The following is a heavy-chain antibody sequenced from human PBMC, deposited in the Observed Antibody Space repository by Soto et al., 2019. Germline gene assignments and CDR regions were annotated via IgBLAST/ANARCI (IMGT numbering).Heavy chain of an antibody. D-gene: IGHD4-17*01. V-gene: IGHV3-23*01. CDR3: VYGDYDREYFQH. J-gene: IGHJ1*01. CDR1: GFTFSSYA. CDR2: ISGSGGST. Sequence: EVQLLESGGGLVQPGGSLRLSCAASGFTFSSYAMSWVRQAPGKGLEWVSAISGSGGSTYYADSVKGRFTISRDNSKNTLYLQMNSLRAEDTAVYYCVYGDYDREYFQHWGQGTLVTVSS.